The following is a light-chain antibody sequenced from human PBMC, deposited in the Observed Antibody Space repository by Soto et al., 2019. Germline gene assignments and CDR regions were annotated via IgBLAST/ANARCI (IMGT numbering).Light chain of an antibody. CDR3: QQYKSYPLT. CDR1: QSISSW. CDR2: DAS. V-gene: IGKV1-5*01. Sequence: TQLTPSPSTLSASVGDRVTITCRASQSISSWLAWYQQKPGKAPTLLIYDASDLESGVPSRFSGSGSGSEFTLTISSLQPDDFATYYCQQYKSYPLTFGGGTKVDIK. J-gene: IGKJ4*01.